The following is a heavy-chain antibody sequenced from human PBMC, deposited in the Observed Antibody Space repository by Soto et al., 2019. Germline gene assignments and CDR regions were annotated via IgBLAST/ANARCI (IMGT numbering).Heavy chain of an antibody. D-gene: IGHD3-10*01. CDR2: ISSSSSTM. J-gene: IGHJ4*02. Sequence: EVQLVESGGGLVQPGGSLRLSCAASGFTFSSYSMNWVRLAPGKGLEWVSYISSSSSTMYYADSVRGRFTISRDNAKNSLYLQMNSLRAEDTAVYYCAIHGSGSRYWGQGTLVTVSS. CDR1: GFTFSSYS. CDR3: AIHGSGSRY. V-gene: IGHV3-48*01.